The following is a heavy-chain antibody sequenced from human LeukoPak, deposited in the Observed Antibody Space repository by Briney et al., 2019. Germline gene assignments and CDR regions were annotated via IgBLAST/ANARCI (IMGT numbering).Heavy chain of an antibody. CDR3: ASLSLGHY. CDR2: IYSGGST. Sequence: GRSLRLSCAASGFTVSNNYMSWVRQAPGKGLEWVSVIYSGGSTYYADSVKGRFTISRDTSKNTLSLQMNSLRAEDTAVYYCASLSLGHYWGQGTLVTVSS. CDR1: GFTVSNNY. D-gene: IGHD6-6*01. J-gene: IGHJ4*02. V-gene: IGHV3-53*01.